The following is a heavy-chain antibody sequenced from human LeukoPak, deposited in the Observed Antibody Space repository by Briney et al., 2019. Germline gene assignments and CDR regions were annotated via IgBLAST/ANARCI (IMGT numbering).Heavy chain of an antibody. CDR3: ARLLGGATTYDY. CDR2: ISGSGGST. Sequence: GGTLRLSCAASGFTFSSYGMSWVRQAPGKGLEWVSAISGSGGSTYYADSVKGRFTISRDNSKNTLYLQMNSLRAEDTAVYYCARLLGGATTYDYWGQGALVTVSS. D-gene: IGHD1/OR15-1a*01. V-gene: IGHV3-23*01. J-gene: IGHJ4*02. CDR1: GFTFSSYG.